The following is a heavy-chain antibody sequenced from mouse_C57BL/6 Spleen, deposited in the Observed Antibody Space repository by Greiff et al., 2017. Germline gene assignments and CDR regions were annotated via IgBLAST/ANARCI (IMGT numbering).Heavy chain of an antibody. J-gene: IGHJ2*01. V-gene: IGHV14-4*01. CDR1: GFNIKDDY. D-gene: IGHD3-2*02. CDR2: IDPETGDN. Sequence: EVQLQQSGAELVRPGASVKLSCTASGFNIKDDYMHWVKQRPEQGLEWIGWIDPETGDNEYASKLQGKATITADTSSNTAYLQLSRLSSEYTAVYYCTTAQLRLRFDYWGQGTTLTVSS. CDR3: TTAQLRLRFDY.